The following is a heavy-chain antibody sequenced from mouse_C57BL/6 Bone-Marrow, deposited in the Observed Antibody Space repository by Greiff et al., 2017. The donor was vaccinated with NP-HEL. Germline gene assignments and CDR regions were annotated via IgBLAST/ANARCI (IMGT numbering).Heavy chain of an antibody. CDR2: IYPGDGGT. V-gene: IGHV1-82*01. Sequence: QVQLQQSGPELVKPGASVKISCKASGYAFSSSWMNWVKQRPGKGLEWIGRIYPGDGGTNYNGKFKGKATLTADKSSSTAYMQLSSLTSEDSAVYFCARSLYYYGSRRFAYWGQGTLVTVSA. CDR1: GYAFSSSW. J-gene: IGHJ3*01. CDR3: ARSLYYYGSRRFAY. D-gene: IGHD1-1*01.